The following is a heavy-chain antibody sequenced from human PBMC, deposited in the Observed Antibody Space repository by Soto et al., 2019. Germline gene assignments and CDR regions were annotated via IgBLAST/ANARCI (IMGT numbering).Heavy chain of an antibody. Sequence: ESRPTLVNPTQTLTLTFTFSGFPLSTRKVGVVWIRQPPGKALEGLALIYWNDDQRYSPCMKSTLTIPQETSNNQVVPTMTNMAPVDTATYYCAPSTALSDIFTAYSSGDYFDYWGQGTLVTASS. CDR1: GFPLSTRKVG. CDR2: IYWNDDQ. D-gene: IGHD3-9*01. CDR3: APSTALSDIFTAYSSGDYFDY. J-gene: IGHJ4*02. V-gene: IGHV2-5*01.